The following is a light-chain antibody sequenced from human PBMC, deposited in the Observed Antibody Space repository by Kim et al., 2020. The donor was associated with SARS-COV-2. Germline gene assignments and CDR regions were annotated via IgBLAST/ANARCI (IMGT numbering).Light chain of an antibody. V-gene: IGLV3-1*01. Sequence: SVSPGQTASIPCSGSKLGDKYAYWYQKKPGQSPVLVIYQHTKRPSGISQRFSGSSSGNTATLTISRAQTMDEADYYCQAWDSSTAVFGGGTQLTVL. CDR2: QHT. J-gene: IGLJ3*02. CDR1: KLGDKY. CDR3: QAWDSSTAV.